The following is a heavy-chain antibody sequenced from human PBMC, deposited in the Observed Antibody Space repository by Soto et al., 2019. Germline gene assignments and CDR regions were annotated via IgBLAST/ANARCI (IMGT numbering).Heavy chain of an antibody. Sequence: ASVKVSCKASGYSFTGYDINWVRQATGQGLEWMGWLNPNTGGTGYSQKFQGRLTLTRDTSIATAYMELTSLTSEDAAVYFCARARGTITTSDFWGQGTLVTVSS. CDR3: ARARGTITTSDF. J-gene: IGHJ4*02. D-gene: IGHD1-20*01. CDR1: GYSFTGYD. V-gene: IGHV1-8*01. CDR2: LNPNTGGT.